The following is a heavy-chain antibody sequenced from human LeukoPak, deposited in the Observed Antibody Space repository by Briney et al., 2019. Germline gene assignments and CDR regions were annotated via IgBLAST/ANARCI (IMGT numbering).Heavy chain of an antibody. V-gene: IGHV4-59*11. CDR1: GGSISSHY. Sequence: SETLSLTCTVSGGSISSHYWSWIRQPPGKGLEWIGYIYYSGSTNYNPSLKSRVTISVDTSKNQFSLKLSSVTAADTAVYYCARRGYSSSWTGYMDVWGKGTTVTVSS. J-gene: IGHJ6*03. CDR2: IYYSGST. CDR3: ARRGYSSSWTGYMDV. D-gene: IGHD6-13*01.